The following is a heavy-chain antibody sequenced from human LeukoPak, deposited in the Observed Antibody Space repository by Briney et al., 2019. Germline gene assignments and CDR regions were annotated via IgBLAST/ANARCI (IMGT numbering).Heavy chain of an antibody. J-gene: IGHJ4*02. D-gene: IGHD6-19*01. CDR3: ARDSVLAVAGLDY. CDR2: INPNSGGT. V-gene: IGHV1-2*02. Sequence: ASVKVSFKASGYTFTGYYMHWVRQAHGQGLEWVGWINPNSGGTNNAQKFQGRVTTTSDTSISTAYMELSRLRSDDTAVYYCARDSVLAVAGLDYWGQGTLVTVSS. CDR1: GYTFTGYY.